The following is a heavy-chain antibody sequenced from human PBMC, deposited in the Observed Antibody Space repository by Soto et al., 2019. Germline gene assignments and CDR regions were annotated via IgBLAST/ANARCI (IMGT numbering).Heavy chain of an antibody. D-gene: IGHD2-15*01. CDR1: GGSFSGYY. V-gene: IGHV4-34*01. CDR3: ARGATTEASRYCSGGSCHHKDHWFDP. J-gene: IGHJ5*02. Sequence: QVQLQQWGAGLLKPSETLSLTCAVYGGSFSGYYWSWIRQPPGKGLEWIGEINHSGSTNYNPSLKSRVTISVDTSKNQFSLKLSSVTAADTAVYYCARGATTEASRYCSGGSCHHKDHWFDPWGQGTLVTVSS. CDR2: INHSGST.